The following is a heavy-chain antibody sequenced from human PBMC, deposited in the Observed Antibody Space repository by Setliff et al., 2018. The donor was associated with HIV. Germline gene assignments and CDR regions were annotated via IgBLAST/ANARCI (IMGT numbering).Heavy chain of an antibody. Sequence: SETLSLTCTVSGGSISSSSYYWGWIRQPPGKGLEWIGEIFHGGNTNYSPSLESRVTLSVDKSKNQFSLRLSSVTAADTAVYYCATLAAAGESYDYWGQGSLVTVSS. CDR3: ATLAAAGESYDY. D-gene: IGHD6-13*01. CDR1: GGSISSSSYY. V-gene: IGHV4-39*07. J-gene: IGHJ4*02. CDR2: IFHGGNT.